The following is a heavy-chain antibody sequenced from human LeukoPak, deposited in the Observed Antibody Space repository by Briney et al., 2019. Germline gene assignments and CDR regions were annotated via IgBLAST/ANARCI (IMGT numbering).Heavy chain of an antibody. V-gene: IGHV3-30-3*01. J-gene: IGHJ4*02. CDR2: ISYDGSNK. CDR3: ARVEGAKVFYGHHFDY. Sequence: SGGSLRLSCAASGFTFSNYMMHWVRQAPGKGLEWVAVISYDGSNKYYADSVKGRFTISRDNSKNTLYLQMNSLRAEDTAVYYCARVEGAKVFYGHHFDYWGQGTLVTVSS. D-gene: IGHD1-26*01. CDR1: GFTFSNYM.